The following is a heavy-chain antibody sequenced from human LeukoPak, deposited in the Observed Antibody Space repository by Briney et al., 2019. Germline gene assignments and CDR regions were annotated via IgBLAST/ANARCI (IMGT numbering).Heavy chain of an antibody. V-gene: IGHV3-23*01. CDR1: GFTFSSFA. CDR2: ISGSGGRT. J-gene: IGHJ4*02. CDR3: AECGSWALECFGY. D-gene: IGHD3-3*01. Sequence: GGSLRLSCAASGFTFSSFAMSWVRQAPGKGLEWVSAISGSGGRTFYADSVKGRFTISRDISKNTLYLQMNSLRAEDTAVYYCAECGSWALECFGYWGQGTLVTVSS.